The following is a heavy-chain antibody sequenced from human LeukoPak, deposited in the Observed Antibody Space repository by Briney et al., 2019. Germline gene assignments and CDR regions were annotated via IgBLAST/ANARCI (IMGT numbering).Heavy chain of an antibody. Sequence: GRSLRLSCAASGFTFSSYGMHWVCQAPGKGLEWVAVISYDGSNKYFADSVKGRFTISRDNPKSTLYLQMNSLRAEDTAVYYCARDETQLPAFDLWGRGTLVTVSS. J-gene: IGHJ2*01. V-gene: IGHV3-30*03. CDR3: ARDETQLPAFDL. D-gene: IGHD2-2*01. CDR2: ISYDGSNK. CDR1: GFTFSSYG.